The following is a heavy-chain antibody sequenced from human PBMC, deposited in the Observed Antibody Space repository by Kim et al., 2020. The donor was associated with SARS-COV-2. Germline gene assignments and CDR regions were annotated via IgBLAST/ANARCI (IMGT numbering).Heavy chain of an antibody. V-gene: IGHV3-74*01. D-gene: IGHD6-19*01. Sequence: GGSLRLSCAASGFTFGSNWMHWVRQAPGKGLVWVSRINPDGSSARYADSVKGRFTISRDNAKNTLYLQMNSLRAEDTAVYYCVKDSYSSGWYYGMDVWGQGTTVTVS. CDR1: GFTFGSNW. J-gene: IGHJ6*02. CDR2: INPDGSSA. CDR3: VKDSYSSGWYYGMDV.